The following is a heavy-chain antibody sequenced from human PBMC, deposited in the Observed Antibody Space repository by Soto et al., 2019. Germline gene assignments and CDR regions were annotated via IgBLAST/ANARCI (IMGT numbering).Heavy chain of an antibody. CDR2: IYYSGST. CDR1: GFSVTSGSYY. J-gene: IGHJ4*02. D-gene: IGHD6-19*01. V-gene: IGHV4-61*01. CDR3: ARDQGIAVAVFEY. Sequence: SETLSLTCTFSGFSVTSGSYYWSWIRQPPGKGLEWIGYIYYSGSTNYNPSLKSRVTISVDTSKNQISLNLSSVTAADTAVYYCARDQGIAVAVFEYWGQGTLVTVSS.